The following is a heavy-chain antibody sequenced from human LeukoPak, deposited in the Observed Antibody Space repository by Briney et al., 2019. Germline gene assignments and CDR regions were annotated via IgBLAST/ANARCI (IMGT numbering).Heavy chain of an antibody. CDR2: ISSGSSYI. CDR3: ASRRDTATGRLDY. V-gene: IGHV3-21*01. J-gene: IGHJ4*02. CDR1: GFTFSRYN. D-gene: IGHD5-18*01. Sequence: GGSLRLSCAASGFTFSRYNMNWVRQAPGKGLEWVSSISSGSSYIYYADSVKGRFTISRDNAKNSLYLQMNSLRAEDTAVYYCASRRDTATGRLDYWGQGTLVTVSS.